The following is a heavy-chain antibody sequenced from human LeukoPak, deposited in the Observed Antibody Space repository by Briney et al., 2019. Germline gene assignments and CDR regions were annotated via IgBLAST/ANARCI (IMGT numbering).Heavy chain of an antibody. D-gene: IGHD2-15*01. Sequence: PSETLSLTCAVYGGSFSGYYWSWIRQPPGKGLEWIGEINHSGSTNYNPSLKSRVTISVDTSKNQFSLKLSSVTAADTAVYYCAKDDSGALFDPWGQGTLVTVSS. V-gene: IGHV4-34*01. CDR2: INHSGST. J-gene: IGHJ5*02. CDR1: GGSFSGYY. CDR3: AKDDSGALFDP.